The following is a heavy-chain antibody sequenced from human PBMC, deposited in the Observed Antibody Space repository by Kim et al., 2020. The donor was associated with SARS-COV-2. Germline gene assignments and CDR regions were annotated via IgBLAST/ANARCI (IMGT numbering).Heavy chain of an antibody. V-gene: IGHV3-21*01. CDR3: ARGSRPLDAFDI. CDR1: GFTFSSYS. D-gene: IGHD6-6*01. Sequence: GGSLRLSCAASGFTFSSYSMNWVRQAPGKGLEWVSSISSSSYIYYADSVKGRFTISRDNAKNSLYLQMNSLRAEDTAVYYCARGSRPLDAFDIWGQGTMVTVSS. CDR2: ISSSSYI. J-gene: IGHJ3*02.